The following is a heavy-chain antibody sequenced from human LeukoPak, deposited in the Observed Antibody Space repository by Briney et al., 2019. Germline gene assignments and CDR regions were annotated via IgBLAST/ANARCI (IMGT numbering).Heavy chain of an antibody. Sequence: PSQTLSLTCTVSGGSISSGGYSWGWIRQHPGKGLGWIGYIYYSGSTSYNPSPKRRLTISVDTSKNQFSLKLSSVTAADTAVYYCARAYAGVLWFGELPPDFDYWGQGTLVAVSS. J-gene: IGHJ4*02. V-gene: IGHV4-31*03. CDR3: ARAYAGVLWFGELPPDFDY. D-gene: IGHD3-10*01. CDR2: IYYSGST. CDR1: GGSISSGGYS.